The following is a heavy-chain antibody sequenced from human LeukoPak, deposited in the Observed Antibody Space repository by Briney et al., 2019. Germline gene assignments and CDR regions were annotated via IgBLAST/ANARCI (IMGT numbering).Heavy chain of an antibody. CDR3: ARYRFVVGATDSFDI. D-gene: IGHD1-26*01. CDR1: GFTFSSYS. Sequence: GGSLRLTCAASGFTFSSYSMNWVRQAPGKGLEWVSSITTSSSYIYYADSVKGRFTISRDNAKNSLYLHMNSLRAEDTAVYYCARYRFVVGATDSFDIWGQGTMVTVSS. J-gene: IGHJ3*02. CDR2: ITTSSSYI. V-gene: IGHV3-21*01.